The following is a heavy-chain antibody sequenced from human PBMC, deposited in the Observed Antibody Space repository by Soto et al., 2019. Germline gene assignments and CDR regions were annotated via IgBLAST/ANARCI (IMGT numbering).Heavy chain of an antibody. V-gene: IGHV4-59*01. Sequence: SETLSLTCTVSGGSISSYYWSWIRQPPGKGLEWIGYIYYSGSTNYNPSLKSRVTISVDTSKNQFSLKLSSVTAADTAVYYCARGNYDFLTGYYIEYFDYWGQGTLVTVSS. CDR3: ARGNYDFLTGYYIEYFDY. CDR1: GGSISSYY. J-gene: IGHJ4*02. D-gene: IGHD3-9*01. CDR2: IYYSGST.